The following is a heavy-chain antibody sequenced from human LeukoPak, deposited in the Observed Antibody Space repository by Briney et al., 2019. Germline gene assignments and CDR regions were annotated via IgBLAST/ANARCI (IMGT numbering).Heavy chain of an antibody. CDR2: INHSGST. Sequence: SETLSLTCAVYGGSFSGYYWSWIRQPPGKGLEWIGEINHSGSTNYNPSLKSRVTISVDTSKNQFSLKLSSVTAADTAVYYCARRSPLLRYFFGRGPNFDYWGQGTLVTVSS. J-gene: IGHJ4*02. V-gene: IGHV4-34*01. CDR1: GGSFSGYY. D-gene: IGHD3-9*01. CDR3: ARRSPLLRYFFGRGPNFDY.